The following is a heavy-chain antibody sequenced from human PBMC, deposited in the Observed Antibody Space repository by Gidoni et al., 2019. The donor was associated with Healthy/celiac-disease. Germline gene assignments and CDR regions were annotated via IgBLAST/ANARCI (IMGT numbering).Heavy chain of an antibody. CDR2: ISSSSSYT. D-gene: IGHD5-18*01. Sequence: QVQLVESGGGLVKPGGSLRLSCAASGFTFSDYYMSWIRQAPGKGLEWVAYISSSSSYTNYADSVKGRFTISRDNAKNSLYLQMNSLRAEDTAVYYCARDRGYSYLAYWGQGTLVTVSS. CDR3: ARDRGYSYLAY. J-gene: IGHJ4*02. V-gene: IGHV3-11*06. CDR1: GFTFSDYY.